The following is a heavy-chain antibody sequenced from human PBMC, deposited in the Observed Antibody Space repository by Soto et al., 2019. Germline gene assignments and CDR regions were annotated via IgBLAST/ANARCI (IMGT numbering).Heavy chain of an antibody. Sequence: PGGSLRLSCAASGFTFSSYEMNWVRQAPGKGLEWVSYISSSGSTIYYADSVKGRFTISRDNAKNSLYLQMNSLRAEDTAVYYCARGEGGATDYFAYGGQGTLVTVSS. V-gene: IGHV3-48*03. CDR2: ISSSGSTI. CDR1: GFTFSSYE. D-gene: IGHD1-26*01. CDR3: ARGEGGATDYFAY. J-gene: IGHJ4*02.